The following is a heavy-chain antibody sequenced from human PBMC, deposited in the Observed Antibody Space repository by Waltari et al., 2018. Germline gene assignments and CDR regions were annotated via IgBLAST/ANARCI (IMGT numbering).Heavy chain of an antibody. J-gene: IGHJ4*02. CDR2: MKAEGTSI. CDR3: TRNPGY. Sequence: EVQLVNSGGGLVQPGGSLRLSCAASDFFTDYWLDWVRQAPGKGLVWVSRMKAEGTSITYADSVNGRFTISRDSAKNTYYLQMNSLGAEDTAVYYCTRNPGYWGQGTLVTVSS. V-gene: IGHV3-74*03. CDR1: DFFTDYW.